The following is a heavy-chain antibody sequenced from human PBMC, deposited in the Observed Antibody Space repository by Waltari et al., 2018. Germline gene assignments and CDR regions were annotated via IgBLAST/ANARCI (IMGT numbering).Heavy chain of an antibody. J-gene: IGHJ6*03. CDR3: AMEPYYYDSSGYPYYYYYMDV. Sequence: QVQLQQWGAGLLKPSETLSLTCAVYGGSFSGYYWSWIRQPPGKGLEWIGEINHSGSTNYNPSLKSRVTISVDTSKNQFSLKLSSVNAADTAVYYCAMEPYYYDSSGYPYYYYYMDVWGKGTTVTISS. CDR2: INHSGST. D-gene: IGHD3-22*01. V-gene: IGHV4-34*01. CDR1: GGSFSGYY.